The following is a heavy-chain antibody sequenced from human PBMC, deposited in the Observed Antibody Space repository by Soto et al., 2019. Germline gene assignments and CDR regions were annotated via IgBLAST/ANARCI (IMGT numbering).Heavy chain of an antibody. D-gene: IGHD3-9*01. Sequence: SETLSLTCAVSGGSISSGGYSWSWIRQPPGKGLEWIGYIYHSGSTYYNPSLKSRVTISVDRSKNQFSLKLSSVTAADTAVYYCARATYYDILTGYDSCYFDYWGQGTLVTVSS. CDR1: GGSISSGGYS. CDR3: ARATYYDILTGYDSCYFDY. V-gene: IGHV4-30-2*01. J-gene: IGHJ4*02. CDR2: IYHSGST.